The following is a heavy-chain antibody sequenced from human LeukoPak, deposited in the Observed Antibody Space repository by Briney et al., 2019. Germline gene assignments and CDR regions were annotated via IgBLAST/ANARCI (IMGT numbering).Heavy chain of an antibody. Sequence: ASVNVSCKASGYTFTSYGISWVRQAPGQGLEWMGWISAYNGNTNYAQKLQGRVTMTTDTSTSTAYMELRSLRSDDAAVYYCARVGVVVVITSFDYWGQGTLVTDSS. CDR2: ISAYNGNT. V-gene: IGHV1-18*01. CDR3: ARVGVVVVITSFDY. J-gene: IGHJ4*02. D-gene: IGHD3-22*01. CDR1: GYTFTSYG.